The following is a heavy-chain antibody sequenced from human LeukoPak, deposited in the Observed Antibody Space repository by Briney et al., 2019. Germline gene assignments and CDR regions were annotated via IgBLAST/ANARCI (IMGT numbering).Heavy chain of an antibody. CDR2: IKQDGSEK. V-gene: IGHV3-7*04. D-gene: IGHD6-19*01. CDR3: ARRRGYSSGWYYFDY. Sequence: GGSLRLSCAASGFTFSNYWMSWVRQAPGKGLEWVANIKQDGSEKYYVDSVKGRFTISRDNAKNSLYLQMNSLRAEDTAVYFCARRRGYSSGWYYFDYWGQGTLVTVSS. CDR1: GFTFSNYW. J-gene: IGHJ4*02.